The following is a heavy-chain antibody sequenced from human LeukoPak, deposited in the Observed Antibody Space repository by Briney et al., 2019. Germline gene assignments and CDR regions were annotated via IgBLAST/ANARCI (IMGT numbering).Heavy chain of an antibody. J-gene: IGHJ4*02. CDR1: GFTFSSYA. CDR3: ARRGDGGRSFDY. Sequence: GGSLRLSCAASGFTFSSYAMSWVRQAPGKGLEWVSAISGSGGSTYYADSVKGRFTISRDNSKNTLYLQMNSLRAEDTAVYYCARRGDGGRSFDYWGQGTLSPSPQ. V-gene: IGHV3-23*01. D-gene: IGHD4-23*01. CDR2: ISGSGGST.